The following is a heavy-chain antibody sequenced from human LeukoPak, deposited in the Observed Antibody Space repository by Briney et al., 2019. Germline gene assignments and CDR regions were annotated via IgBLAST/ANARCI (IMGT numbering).Heavy chain of an antibody. CDR1: GGSISSSSYY. J-gene: IGHJ3*02. Sequence: PSETLSLTCTVSGGSISSSSYYWGWIRQPPGKGLEWIGSIYYSGSTYYNPSLKSRVTISVDTSRNQFSLKLSSVTAADTAVYYCARDPRPYHDDSTAFDIWGQGTMVTVSS. D-gene: IGHD3-22*01. CDR2: IYYSGST. V-gene: IGHV4-39*07. CDR3: ARDPRPYHDDSTAFDI.